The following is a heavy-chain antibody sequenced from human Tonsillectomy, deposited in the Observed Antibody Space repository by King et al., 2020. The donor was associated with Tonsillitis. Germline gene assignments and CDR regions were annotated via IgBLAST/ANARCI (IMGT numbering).Heavy chain of an antibody. Sequence: QLVQSGAEVKKPGASVKVSCRASGYTFTSYGISWVRQAPGQGLDWMAWISPYNGYTNYAQKLQGRVTMTTDTATNTAYREVRGLRYDDTAVYYCARDIGAAAGTSPGYWGQGTLVAVSS. CDR3: ARDIGAAAGTSPGY. CDR1: GYTFTSYG. J-gene: IGHJ4*02. V-gene: IGHV1-18*01. CDR2: ISPYNGYT. D-gene: IGHD6-13*01.